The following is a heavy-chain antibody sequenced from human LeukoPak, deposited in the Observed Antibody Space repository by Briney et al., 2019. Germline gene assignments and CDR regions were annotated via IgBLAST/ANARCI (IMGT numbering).Heavy chain of an antibody. CDR1: GGSISNSDYY. V-gene: IGHV4-39*07. CDR3: TKDGGGYYDGSGYYNY. CDR2: IYDSETT. D-gene: IGHD3-22*01. Sequence: PSETLSLTCTVSGGSISNSDYYWGWIRQPPGKGLEWIGSIYDSETTYYNPSLKSRVTMSVDTSKNQFSLKLTSVTAADTAVYYCTKDGGGYYDGSGYYNYWGQGTLVTVSS. J-gene: IGHJ4*02.